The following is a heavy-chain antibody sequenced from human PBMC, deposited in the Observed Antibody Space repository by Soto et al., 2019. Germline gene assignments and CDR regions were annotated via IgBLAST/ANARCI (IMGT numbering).Heavy chain of an antibody. J-gene: IGHJ4*02. Sequence: ASVKVSCKTSGYTLTSYYMHWVRRAPGQGLEWMGIINPSGGGTSYAQKFQGRVTMTRDTSTSTVYMELSSLRSEDTAVYYCARDQYGDPHTDYWGQGTMVTVSS. CDR1: GYTLTSYY. CDR3: ARDQYGDPHTDY. D-gene: IGHD4-17*01. CDR2: INPSGGGT. V-gene: IGHV1-46*01.